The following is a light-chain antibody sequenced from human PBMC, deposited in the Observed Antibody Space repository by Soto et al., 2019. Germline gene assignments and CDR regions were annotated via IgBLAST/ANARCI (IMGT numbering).Light chain of an antibody. V-gene: IGKV3-20*01. CDR2: GTS. Sequence: EVVLTQSPGTLSLSRGERATLSCRASERIYSAYLGWYQQKPGQAPRLLIYGTSSRATGIPDRFSGSGSGTDFTLTISRLDLEDFAVYYCQQYGNSPSTFGQGTRLESK. CDR3: QQYGNSPST. CDR1: ERIYSAY. J-gene: IGKJ5*01.